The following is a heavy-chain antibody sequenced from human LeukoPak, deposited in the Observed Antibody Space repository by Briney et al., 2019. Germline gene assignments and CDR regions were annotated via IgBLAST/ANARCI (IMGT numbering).Heavy chain of an antibody. V-gene: IGHV4-59*01. J-gene: IGHJ4*02. CDR3: ARTRDSGGSDY. D-gene: IGHD1-26*01. Sequence: SETLSLTCTVSGGSISSYFRSWIRQPPGKGLEWIGYIYYTGSTNYNPSLKSRVTVSVDSSKNQFSLRLSSVTAADTAVYYCARTRDSGGSDYWGQGTLVTVSS. CDR1: GGSISSYF. CDR2: IYYTGST.